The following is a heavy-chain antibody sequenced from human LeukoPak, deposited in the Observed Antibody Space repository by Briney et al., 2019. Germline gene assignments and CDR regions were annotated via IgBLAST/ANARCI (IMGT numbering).Heavy chain of an antibody. Sequence: QPGGSLRLSCAASGFTFSSYAMSWVRQAPGKGLEWVSAISGSGGSTYYADSVKGRFTISRDNSKNTLYLQMNSLRAEDTAVYYCAKDPCCTSCYPLGWFDPWGQGTLVTVSS. CDR2: ISGSGGST. D-gene: IGHD2-2*01. CDR3: AKDPCCTSCYPLGWFDP. CDR1: GFTFSSYA. J-gene: IGHJ5*02. V-gene: IGHV3-23*01.